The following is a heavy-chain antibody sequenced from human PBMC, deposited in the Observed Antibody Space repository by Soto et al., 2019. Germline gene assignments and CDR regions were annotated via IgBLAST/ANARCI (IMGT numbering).Heavy chain of an antibody. CDR3: ARARVPSYGQTLEYFQH. Sequence: GASVKVSCKASGYTFTSYDINWVRQATGQGLEWMGWMNPNSGNTGYAQKFQGRVTMTRNTSISTAYMELSRLRSDDTAVYYCARARVPSYGQTLEYFQHWGQGTLVTVSS. D-gene: IGHD5-18*01. CDR2: MNPNSGNT. V-gene: IGHV1-8*01. J-gene: IGHJ1*01. CDR1: GYTFTSYD.